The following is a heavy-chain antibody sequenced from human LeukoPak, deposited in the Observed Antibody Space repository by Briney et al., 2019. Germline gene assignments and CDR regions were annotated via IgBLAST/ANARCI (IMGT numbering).Heavy chain of an antibody. V-gene: IGHV1-69*04. D-gene: IGHD2-2*01. J-gene: IGHJ6*03. CDR1: GGAFSRYA. CDR2: IIPILDIT. Sequence: SVKVSCKASGGAFSRYAISWVRQAPGQGLEWMGRIIPILDITNYAQNLQGRVTITADKSTTTAYMELSSLRSEDTAVYYCARDDIVVVPAATDYFYYYMDVWGKGTTVTVSS. CDR3: ARDDIVVVPAATDYFYYYMDV.